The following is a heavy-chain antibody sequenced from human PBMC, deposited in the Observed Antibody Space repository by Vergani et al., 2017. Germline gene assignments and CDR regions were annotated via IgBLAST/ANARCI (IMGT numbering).Heavy chain of an antibody. CDR3: AKDDSSGYGEYFQH. V-gene: IGHV3-23*01. D-gene: IGHD3-22*01. J-gene: IGHJ1*01. CDR1: GFTFSSYA. CDR2: IRSSGGST. Sequence: EVQLLESGGGLVQPGGSLRLSCAASGFTFSSYAMSWVRQAPGKGLEWVSAIRSSGGSTYYADSVKGRFTISRDNSKNTLYLQMNSLRAEDTAVYYCAKDDSSGYGEYFQHWGQGTLVTVSS.